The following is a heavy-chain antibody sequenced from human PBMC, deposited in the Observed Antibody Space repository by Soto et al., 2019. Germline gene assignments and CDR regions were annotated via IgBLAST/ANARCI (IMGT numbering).Heavy chain of an antibody. V-gene: IGHV4-61*01. CDR2: IYYSGST. Sequence: PSETLSLTCTVSGGSVSSGSYYWIWIRQPPGKGLEWIGYIYYSGSTNYNPSLKSRVTISVDTSKNQFSLKLSSVTAADTAVYYCARDSGGNSGIDYWGQGTLVTVSS. CDR1: GGSVSSGSYY. J-gene: IGHJ4*02. CDR3: ARDSGGNSGIDY. D-gene: IGHD4-4*01.